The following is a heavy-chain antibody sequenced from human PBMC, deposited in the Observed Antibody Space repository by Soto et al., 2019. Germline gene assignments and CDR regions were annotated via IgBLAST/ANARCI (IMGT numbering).Heavy chain of an antibody. CDR3: ATDLNWVNF. D-gene: IGHD2-21*01. Sequence: EVQLVESGGGLVQPGGSLRLSCAVSGLTFSSHYMTWVRQAPGKGLEWVASIKPDGSESYYVDSVEGRFTLSRDNAKNSLYLEMNSLRADDTDVYYCATDLNWVNFWGQGTLVTVSS. CDR1: GLTFSSHY. J-gene: IGHJ4*02. V-gene: IGHV3-7*01. CDR2: IKPDGSES.